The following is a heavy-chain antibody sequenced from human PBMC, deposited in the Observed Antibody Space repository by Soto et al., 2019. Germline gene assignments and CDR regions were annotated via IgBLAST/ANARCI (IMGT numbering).Heavy chain of an antibody. CDR3: AHRPPERGLATFDP. D-gene: IGHD1-1*01. CDR1: GFSLSTSGVA. J-gene: IGHJ5*02. CDR2: IYWDDDK. Sequence: SGPTLGNPTQTLTLTCTFSGFSLSTSGVAVGWIRQPPGKALEWLALIYWDDDKRYSPSLKSRLTITKDTSKNQVVLTMTNMDPVDTATYYCAHRPPERGLATFDPWGQGTPVTVSS. V-gene: IGHV2-5*02.